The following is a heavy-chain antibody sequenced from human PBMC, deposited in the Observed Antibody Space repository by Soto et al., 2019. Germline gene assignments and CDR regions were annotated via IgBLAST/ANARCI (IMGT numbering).Heavy chain of an antibody. CDR1: GFTFSTYA. J-gene: IGHJ4*02. CDR2: ISSNGGST. CDR3: ARSNHDFWSGYPQGFFDY. V-gene: IGHV3-64*02. Sequence: GGSLRLSCAASGFTFSTYATNWVRQAPGKGLEYVAAISSNGGSTFYADSVGGRFTISRDNSKNTLYLQVGRLRAEDMAVYYCARSNHDFWSGYPQGFFDYWGQGALVTVSS. D-gene: IGHD3-3*01.